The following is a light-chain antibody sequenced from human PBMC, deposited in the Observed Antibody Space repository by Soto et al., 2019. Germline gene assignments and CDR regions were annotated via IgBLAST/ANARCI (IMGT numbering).Light chain of an antibody. CDR2: DVN. CDR3: CSYAGSYSYD. Sequence: QSVLTQPRSVSGSPGQSVTISCTATSSDVGGFNSVSWYQQHPGKAPKLMIYDVNKRPSGVPDRLSGSKSGSTASLTISGLQVEDEADYYCCSYAGSYSYDFANGTKVTVL. J-gene: IGLJ1*01. V-gene: IGLV2-11*01. CDR1: SSDVGGFNS.